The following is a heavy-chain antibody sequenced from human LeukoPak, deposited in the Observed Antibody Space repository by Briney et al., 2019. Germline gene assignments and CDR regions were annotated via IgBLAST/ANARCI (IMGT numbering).Heavy chain of an antibody. Sequence: SETLSLTCTVSGGSISSYYWSWIRQPPGKGLEWIGYIYYSGSTNYNPSLKSRVTISVDTSKNQLSLKLSSVTAADTAVYYCARDRGSSSWYGAFDIWGQGTMVTVSS. CDR1: GGSISSYY. CDR2: IYYSGST. D-gene: IGHD6-13*01. CDR3: ARDRGSSSWYGAFDI. J-gene: IGHJ3*02. V-gene: IGHV4-59*01.